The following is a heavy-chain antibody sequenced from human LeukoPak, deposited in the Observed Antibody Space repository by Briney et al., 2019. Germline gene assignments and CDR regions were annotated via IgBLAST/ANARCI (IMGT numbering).Heavy chain of an antibody. J-gene: IGHJ4*02. CDR1: GGSIRTYY. Sequence: SETLSLTCTVSGGSIRTYYWSWIRQPPGKGLEWIGYIYYSGRTNYNPSLKSRVTMSVDTSNNQFSLMLSSVTAADTAVYYCARVSAAADTSYYFDYWGQGTLVTVSS. D-gene: IGHD2-15*01. V-gene: IGHV4-59*01. CDR2: IYYSGRT. CDR3: ARVSAAADTSYYFDY.